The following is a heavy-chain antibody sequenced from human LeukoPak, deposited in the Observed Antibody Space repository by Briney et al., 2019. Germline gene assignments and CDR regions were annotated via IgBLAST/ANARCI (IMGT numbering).Heavy chain of an antibody. CDR3: ARDRIPVRPGWFDH. D-gene: IGHD2-21*01. CDR1: GYTFTTYG. J-gene: IGHJ5*02. V-gene: IGHV1-18*01. Sequence: GASVKVSCKASGYTFTTYGISWVRQAPGQGLEWMGWISVYNGDTNYAQKFQGGVTMTTDTSTSTVYMEVRSLTSDDTAMYYCARDRIPVRPGWFDHWGQGTLVSVSS. CDR2: ISVYNGDT.